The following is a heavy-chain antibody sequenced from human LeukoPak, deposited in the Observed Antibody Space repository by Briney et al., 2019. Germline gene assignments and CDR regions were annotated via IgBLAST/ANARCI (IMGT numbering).Heavy chain of an antibody. J-gene: IGHJ5*02. CDR2: ISAYNGNT. CDR1: GYTFTSYG. D-gene: IGHD6-13*01. CDR3: ARDVSSSRYTNWFDP. V-gene: IGHV1-18*01. Sequence: GASVKVSCKASGYTFTSYGISWVRQAPGQGHEWMGWISAYNGNTNYAQKLQGRVTMTTDTSTSTAYMELRSLRSDDTAVYYCARDVSSSRYTNWFDPWGQGTLVTVSS.